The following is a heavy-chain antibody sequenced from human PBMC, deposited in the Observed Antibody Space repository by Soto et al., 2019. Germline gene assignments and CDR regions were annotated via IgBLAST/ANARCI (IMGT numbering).Heavy chain of an antibody. J-gene: IGHJ6*04. CDR1: GFTLRSYD. D-gene: IGHD2-15*01. V-gene: IGHV3-13*01. CDR3: AREYCSGRGCPGLYAVGV. Sequence: EVQLVESGGGLVQPGGSLRLSCAASGFTLRSYDMHWVSQVKGRGLEWVSAIAVGGETYYPGSVKGRFTNSREDARNSLYLQTKCLTAGGSAVYVCAREYCSGRGCPGLYAVGVWGKGTTVTVSS. CDR2: IAVGGET.